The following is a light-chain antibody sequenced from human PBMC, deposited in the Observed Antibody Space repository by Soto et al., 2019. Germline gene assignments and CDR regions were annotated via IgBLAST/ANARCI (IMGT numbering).Light chain of an antibody. Sequence: EIVLTQSPATLSSSPGETATLSCRASQYVGTRLAWYQHTPGQAPRLLIYYTSNRATGIPARFSGSGSVTDFPLTINSLAPEDFAIYYCHQRQSWPRTFGQGTKVDIK. CDR2: YTS. V-gene: IGKV3-11*01. J-gene: IGKJ1*01. CDR1: QYVGTR. CDR3: HQRQSWPRT.